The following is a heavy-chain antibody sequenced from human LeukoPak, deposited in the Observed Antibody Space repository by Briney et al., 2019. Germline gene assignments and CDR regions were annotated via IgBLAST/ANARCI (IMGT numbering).Heavy chain of an antibody. CDR3: AKGTMYYDILDY. V-gene: IGHV3-23*01. J-gene: IGHJ4*02. D-gene: IGHD3-9*01. CDR2: ISDTGGRT. CDR1: GFTFSSYA. Sequence: GGSLRLSCAASGFTFSSYAVSWVRQAPGRGLECVSTISDTGGRTYYADSAKGRFTISRDNSKNTLYLQMNSLRAEDTAIYYCAKGTMYYDILDYWGRGTLVTVSS.